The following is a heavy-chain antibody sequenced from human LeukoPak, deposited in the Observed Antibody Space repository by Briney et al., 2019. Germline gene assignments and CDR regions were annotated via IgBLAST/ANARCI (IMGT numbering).Heavy chain of an antibody. CDR3: ARLGSPQGYGGNKAFDI. CDR1: GGSISSYY. Sequence: SETLSLTCTVSGGSISSYYWSWIRQPPGKGLEWIGYIYYSGSTNFNPSLKSRVTISVDTSKNQFSLKLSSVAAADTAVYYCARLGSPQGYGGNKAFDIWGHGTMVTVSS. CDR2: IYYSGST. J-gene: IGHJ3*02. V-gene: IGHV4-59*01. D-gene: IGHD4-23*01.